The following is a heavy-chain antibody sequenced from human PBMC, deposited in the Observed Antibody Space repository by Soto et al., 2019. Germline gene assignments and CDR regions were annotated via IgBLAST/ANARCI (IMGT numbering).Heavy chain of an antibody. CDR3: ARIWEMATVAACDY. CDR1: GYTFTNYW. CDR2: IYPGDSDT. J-gene: IGHJ4*02. Sequence: PGETLKISCRVSGYTFTNYWIGWVRQMPGKGPEWMGIIYPGDSDTRYSPSFQGQVTISVDKSISTAYLQWSSLKASDSAMYYCARIWEMATVAACDYWGQGTLVTVSS. V-gene: IGHV5-51*01. D-gene: IGHD6-13*01.